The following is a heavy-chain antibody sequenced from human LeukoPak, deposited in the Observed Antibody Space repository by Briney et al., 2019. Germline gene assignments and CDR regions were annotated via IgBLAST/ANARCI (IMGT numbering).Heavy chain of an antibody. CDR3: VRSAFLTTEFYFDY. CDR2: ISSSSIYI. CDR1: GVTFSSYS. D-gene: IGHD4-11*01. Sequence: GGGLRLSCAASGVTFSSYSMNWVRQAPGEGREWGSSISSSSIYIYYADSVKGRFTISRDNAKNSLYLQMNSLRAEDTAVYYCVRSAFLTTEFYFDYWGQGTLVTVSS. V-gene: IGHV3-21*01. J-gene: IGHJ4*02.